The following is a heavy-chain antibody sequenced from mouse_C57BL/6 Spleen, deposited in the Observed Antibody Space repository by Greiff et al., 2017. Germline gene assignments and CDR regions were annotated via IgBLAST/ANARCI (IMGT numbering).Heavy chain of an antibody. Sequence: EVQLQQSGPELVKPGASVKIPCKASGYTFTDYNMDWVKQSHGKSLEWIGDINPNNGGTIYNQKFKGKATLTVDKSSSTAYMERRSLTSEDTAVYYCARQWLLRTYWYFDVWGTGTTVTVSS. D-gene: IGHD2-3*01. V-gene: IGHV1-18*01. CDR2: INPNNGGT. CDR1: GYTFTDYN. J-gene: IGHJ1*03. CDR3: ARQWLLRTYWYFDV.